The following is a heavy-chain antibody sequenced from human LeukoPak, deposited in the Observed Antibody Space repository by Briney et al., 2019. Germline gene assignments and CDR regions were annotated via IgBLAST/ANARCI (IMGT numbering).Heavy chain of an antibody. J-gene: IGHJ4*02. D-gene: IGHD3-22*01. V-gene: IGHV4-39*01. CDR1: GGSISSSSYY. CDR2: IYYSGST. CDR3: ARGVIVVVITSPTPFDY. Sequence: PSETLSLTCTVSGGSISSSSYYWGWIRQPPGKGLEWIGSIYYSGSTNYNPSLKSRVTISVDTSKNQFSLKLSSVTAADTAVYYCARGVIVVVITSPTPFDYWGQGTLVTVSS.